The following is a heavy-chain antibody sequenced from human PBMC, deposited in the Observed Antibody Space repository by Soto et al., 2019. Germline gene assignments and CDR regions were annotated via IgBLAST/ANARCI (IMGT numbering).Heavy chain of an antibody. D-gene: IGHD3-16*01. CDR3: ARRTSNWGSWGLDY. CDR1: GGSFTGFS. V-gene: IGHV4-34*01. CDR2: IDDSGNT. Sequence: QVQLQQWGAGLVKPLETLSLTCAVHGGSFTGFSWTWVRQSPAMGLEWIGEIDDSGNTDYNPSLKGRISISEDASKKQFSLMLRSVTAADTAVYFCARRTSNWGSWGLDYWGRGTLVTVSS. J-gene: IGHJ4*02.